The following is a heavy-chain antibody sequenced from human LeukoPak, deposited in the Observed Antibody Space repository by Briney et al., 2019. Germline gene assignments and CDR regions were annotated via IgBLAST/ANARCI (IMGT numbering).Heavy chain of an antibody. Sequence: GGSLRLSCTASGFTFGDYATSWIRQAPGKGLEWVGFIRSKAYGETADYAASVKGRFTISRDDSKAIAYLQMNSLKTEDTAVYHCTRDRGAYNLYDYWGQGTLVTVSS. D-gene: IGHD1-1*01. CDR1: GFTFGDYA. CDR2: IRSKAYGETA. CDR3: TRDRGAYNLYDY. J-gene: IGHJ4*02. V-gene: IGHV3-49*03.